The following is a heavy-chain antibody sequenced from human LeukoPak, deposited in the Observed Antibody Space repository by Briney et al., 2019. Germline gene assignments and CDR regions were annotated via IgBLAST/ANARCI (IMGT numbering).Heavy chain of an antibody. CDR2: MNQAGNEK. J-gene: IGHJ6*02. D-gene: IGHD2/OR15-2a*01. V-gene: IGHV3-7*05. CDR1: GFALSCYL. Sequence: GGSLLLCCAASGFALSCYLMSWSRQAPGKGLEWVANMNQAGNEKYYMDSVESRFTIFRDDPKNSLSLQMNSLRAEDTAVYYCAKYVSTKSPPYGLDVEGQGTTVTVSS. CDR3: AKYVSTKSPPYGLDV.